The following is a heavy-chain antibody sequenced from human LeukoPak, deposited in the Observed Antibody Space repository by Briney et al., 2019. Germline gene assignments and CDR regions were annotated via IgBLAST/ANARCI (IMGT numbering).Heavy chain of an antibody. CDR1: GFTFSSYA. CDR3: AKDVGYSSSWNDAFDI. CDR2: ISGSGGST. Sequence: GGSLRLSCAASGFTFSSYAMSWVRQAPGKGLEWVSAISGSGGSTCYADSVKGRFTISRDNSKNTLYLQMNSLRAEDTAVYYCAKDVGYSSSWNDAFDIWGQGTMVTVSS. V-gene: IGHV3-23*01. J-gene: IGHJ3*02. D-gene: IGHD6-13*01.